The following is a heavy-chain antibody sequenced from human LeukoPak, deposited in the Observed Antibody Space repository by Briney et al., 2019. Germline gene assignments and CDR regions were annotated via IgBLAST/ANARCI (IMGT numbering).Heavy chain of an antibody. J-gene: IGHJ6*03. D-gene: IGHD3-10*01. V-gene: IGHV3-30*02. CDR3: AKYRRGSGPSYYYYMDV. CDR2: IRYDGSNK. Sequence: GGSLRLSCAASGFTFSTYRMSWVRQAPGKGLEWVAFIRYDGSNKYYADSVKGRFTISRDNSKNTLYLQMNSLRAGDTAVYYCAKYRRGSGPSYYYYMDVWGKGTTVTISS. CDR1: GFTFSTYR.